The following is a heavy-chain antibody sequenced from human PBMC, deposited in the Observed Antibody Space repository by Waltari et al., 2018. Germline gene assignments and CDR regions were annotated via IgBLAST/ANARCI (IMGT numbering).Heavy chain of an antibody. Sequence: EVQLVESGGGLIQPGGSLRLSCAASGFTVSSNYMSWFRQAPGKGLEWVSVIYSGGSTYYADSVKGRFTISRDNSKNTLYLQMNSLRAEDTAVYYCARENWNVDYYYYGMDVWGQGTTVTVSS. CDR1: GFTVSSNY. D-gene: IGHD1-1*01. J-gene: IGHJ6*02. V-gene: IGHV3-53*01. CDR3: ARENWNVDYYYYGMDV. CDR2: IYSGGST.